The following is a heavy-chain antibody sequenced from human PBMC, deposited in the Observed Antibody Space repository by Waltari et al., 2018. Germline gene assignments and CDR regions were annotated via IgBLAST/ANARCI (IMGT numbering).Heavy chain of an antibody. V-gene: IGHV1-69*01. D-gene: IGHD3-3*01. CDR1: GGPFSSYA. J-gene: IGHJ4*02. CDR3: ARGQGSYYDFWSGYFDY. Sequence: QVQLVQSGAEVKKPGSSVKVSCKASGGPFSSYAISWVRPAPGQGLEWMGGIIPIFGTANYAQKFQGRVTITADESTSTAYMELSSLRSEDTAVYYCARGQGSYYDFWSGYFDYWGQGTLVTVSS. CDR2: IIPIFGTA.